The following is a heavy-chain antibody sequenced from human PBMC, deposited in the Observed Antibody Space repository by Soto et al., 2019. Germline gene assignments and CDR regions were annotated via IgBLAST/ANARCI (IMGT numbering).Heavy chain of an antibody. D-gene: IGHD3-10*01. J-gene: IGHJ3*02. V-gene: IGHV1-18*01. CDR2: ISAYNGNT. Sequence: ASVKVSCKASGYTFTSYDISWVRQSPGQGLEWMGWISAYNGNTNYAQKLQGRVTMTTDTSTSTAYMELRSLRSDDTAVYYCARDVRELLWFGELSPHDAFDIWGQGTMVTVSS. CDR3: ARDVRELLWFGELSPHDAFDI. CDR1: GYTFTSYD.